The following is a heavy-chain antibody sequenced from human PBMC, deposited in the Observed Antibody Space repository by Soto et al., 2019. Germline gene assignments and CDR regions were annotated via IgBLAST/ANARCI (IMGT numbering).Heavy chain of an antibody. D-gene: IGHD2-2*03. V-gene: IGHV4-39*01. CDR1: GGSITSSSYY. CDR2: IYYSGST. CDR3: ARLNGYCVSTGCHGYYGMDV. Sequence: SETLSLTCTVSGGSITSSSYYWGWIRQPPGKGLEWIGTIYYSGSTYYNPSLKSRVTISVDRSKNQFSLKLSSVTAADTAVYYCARLNGYCVSTGCHGYYGMDVWGQGTTVTVSS. J-gene: IGHJ6*02.